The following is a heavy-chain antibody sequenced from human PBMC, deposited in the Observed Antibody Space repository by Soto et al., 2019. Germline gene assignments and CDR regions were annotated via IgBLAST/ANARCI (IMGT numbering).Heavy chain of an antibody. D-gene: IGHD6-25*01. Sequence: SETLSLTCAVSGGSISSSNWWSWVRQPPGKGLEWIGEIYYSGNTNYNPSLKSRVTISQDRSKNQFSLKLTSMTAADTAVYYCARDNPAAGDFDTWGQGTLVTVSS. CDR2: IYYSGNT. CDR1: GGSISSSNW. V-gene: IGHV4-4*02. CDR3: ARDNPAAGDFDT. J-gene: IGHJ1*01.